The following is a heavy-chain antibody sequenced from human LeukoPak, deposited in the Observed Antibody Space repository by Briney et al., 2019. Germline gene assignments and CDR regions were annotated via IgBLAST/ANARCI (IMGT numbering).Heavy chain of an antibody. J-gene: IGHJ4*02. V-gene: IGHV1-2*02. CDR2: INPHTGGT. D-gene: IGHD2-15*01. CDR3: ARPYCSGGFCHDYCDY. CDR1: GDTFSSYY. Sequence: ASVKVSCQASGDTFSSYYMHWVRQAPGQGLEWMGWINPHTGGTNYAQKFQGRVTMTRDTSISTAYMELSGLTSDDRAVYYCARPYCSGGFCHDYCDYWGQGTLVTVSS.